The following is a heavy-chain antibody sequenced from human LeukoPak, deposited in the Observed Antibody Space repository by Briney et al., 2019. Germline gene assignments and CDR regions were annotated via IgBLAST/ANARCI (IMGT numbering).Heavy chain of an antibody. CDR3: AGSGYDYLASFDY. D-gene: IGHD5-12*01. CDR1: GFTFSSYW. V-gene: IGHV3-7*01. Sequence: GGSLSLSCAASGFTFSSYWMSWVRQAPGKGLEWVANIKQDGSEKYYVDSVKGRFTISRDNAKNSLYLQMNSLRAEDTAVYYCAGSGYDYLASFDYWGQGTLVTVSS. CDR2: IKQDGSEK. J-gene: IGHJ4*02.